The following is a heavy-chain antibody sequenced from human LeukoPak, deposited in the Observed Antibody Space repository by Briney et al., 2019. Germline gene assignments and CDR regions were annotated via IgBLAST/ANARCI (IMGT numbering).Heavy chain of an antibody. CDR1: GFTVSDNN. J-gene: IGHJ4*02. CDR2: LHRDGSV. D-gene: IGHD3-16*01. CDR3: VRVHGGGY. V-gene: IGHV3-53*01. Sequence: GGSLRLSCAASGFTVSDNNMIWVRQAPGEGLEWVSTLHRDGSVRYADSVNGRFTISRDDSKNTLSLQMGSLRDEDTAVYYCVRVHGGGYWGQGTLVTVSS.